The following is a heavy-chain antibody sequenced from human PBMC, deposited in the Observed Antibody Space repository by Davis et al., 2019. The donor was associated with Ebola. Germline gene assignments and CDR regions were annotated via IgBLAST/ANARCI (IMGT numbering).Heavy chain of an antibody. CDR1: GFTFSSYG. D-gene: IGHD6-19*01. V-gene: IGHV3-30*03. CDR3: ARDNGAGPSS. Sequence: GESLKISCAASGFTFSSYGMHWVRQAPGKGLEWVAVISYDGSNKYYADSVKGRFTISRDNSKNTLYLQMNIMRAEDTAVYYCARDNGAGPSSWGQGTLVTVSS. CDR2: ISYDGSNK. J-gene: IGHJ4*02.